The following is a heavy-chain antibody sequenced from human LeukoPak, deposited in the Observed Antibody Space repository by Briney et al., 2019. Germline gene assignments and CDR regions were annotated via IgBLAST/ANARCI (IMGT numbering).Heavy chain of an antibody. J-gene: IGHJ4*02. CDR1: GFTFSNYW. CDR2: IKQDGSEK. Sequence: GGSLRLSCAASGFTFSNYWMSWVRQAPGKGLEWVANIKQDGSEKYYVSSVKGRFTISRDNAKNSLYLQMNSLRAEDTAIYFCAREDDWNYEDYWGQGTLVTVSS. D-gene: IGHD1-7*01. V-gene: IGHV3-7*01. CDR3: AREDDWNYEDY.